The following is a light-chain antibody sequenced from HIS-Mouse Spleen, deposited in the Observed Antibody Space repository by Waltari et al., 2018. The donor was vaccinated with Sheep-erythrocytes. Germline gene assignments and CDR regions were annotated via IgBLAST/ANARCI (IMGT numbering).Light chain of an antibody. Sequence: QSALTQPRSVSGSPGQSVTISCTGTSSDVGGYNYVSWYQQHPGKAPKLMIYDVSKRPSGVPDRFSGSKSGNTASLTISGLQAEDEDDYYCCSYAGRYNHVFAAGTKVTVL. CDR3: CSYAGRYNHV. V-gene: IGLV2-11*01. CDR2: DVS. CDR1: SSDVGGYNY. J-gene: IGLJ1*01.